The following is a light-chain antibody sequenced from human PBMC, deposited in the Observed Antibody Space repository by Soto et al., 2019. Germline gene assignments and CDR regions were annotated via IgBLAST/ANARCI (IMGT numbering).Light chain of an antibody. CDR1: QGISNY. Sequence: DIQMTQSPSSLSASVGDRVTITCRASQGISNYLAWYQQKPGKVPKLLIYAASTLQSGVPSRFSGSGSGTDFTLTISSLRPEDVATYYCQKYNSAPRVFGGGTKVEIK. J-gene: IGKJ4*01. CDR2: AAS. CDR3: QKYNSAPRV. V-gene: IGKV1-27*01.